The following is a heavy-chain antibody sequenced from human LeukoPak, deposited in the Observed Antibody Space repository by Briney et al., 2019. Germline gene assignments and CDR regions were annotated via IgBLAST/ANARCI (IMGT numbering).Heavy chain of an antibody. J-gene: IGHJ4*02. CDR3: ARDQYYDFWSGYSGFDY. CDR2: ISSSSSYI. Sequence: PGGSLRLSCAASGFIFSSYNMNWVRQAPGKGLEWVSFISSSSSYIYYADSVKGRFTISRDNAKNSLYLQMNSLRAEDTAVYYCARDQYYDFWSGYSGFDYWGQGTLVTVSS. CDR1: GFIFSSYN. V-gene: IGHV3-21*01. D-gene: IGHD3-3*01.